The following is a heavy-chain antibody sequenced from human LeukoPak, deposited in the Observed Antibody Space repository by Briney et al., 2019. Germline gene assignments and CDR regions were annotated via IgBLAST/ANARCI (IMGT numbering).Heavy chain of an antibody. CDR3: ARARIAAAGFDY. Sequence: GGSLRLSCAASGFTFSSYSMNWVRQAPGKGLEWVSSISGSSSYIYYADSVKGRLTISRDNAKNSLYLQMNSLRAEDTAVYYCARARIAAAGFDYWGQGTLVTVSS. D-gene: IGHD6-13*01. CDR2: ISGSSSYI. J-gene: IGHJ4*02. V-gene: IGHV3-21*01. CDR1: GFTFSSYS.